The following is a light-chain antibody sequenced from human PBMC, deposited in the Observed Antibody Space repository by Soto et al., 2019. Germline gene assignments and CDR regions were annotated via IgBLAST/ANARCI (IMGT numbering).Light chain of an antibody. Sequence: EKVMTQSPATLSVSPGERATLSCRASQSVGSALAWYQQKPGQPPRLLIYAASTRATDIPDRFSGSGSGTEFTLTISSLQSEDFAVYYCHQYYSWPLTFGGGTKVEI. V-gene: IGKV3-15*01. J-gene: IGKJ4*01. CDR2: AAS. CDR1: QSVGSA. CDR3: HQYYSWPLT.